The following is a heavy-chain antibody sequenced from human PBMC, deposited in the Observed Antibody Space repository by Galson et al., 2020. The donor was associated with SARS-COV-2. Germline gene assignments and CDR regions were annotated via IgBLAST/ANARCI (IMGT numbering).Heavy chain of an antibody. V-gene: IGHV3-21*01. CDR2: ISSSSSYI. D-gene: IGHD6-13*01. CDR3: ASNPAAGTHYYYYGMDV. CDR1: GFTFSSYS. Sequence: NSGGSLRLSCAASGFTFSSYSMNWVRQAPGKGLEWVSSISSSSSYIYYADSVKGRFTISRDNAKNSLYLQMNSLRAEDTAVYYCASNPAAGTHYYYYGMDVWGQGTMVTVSS. J-gene: IGHJ6*02.